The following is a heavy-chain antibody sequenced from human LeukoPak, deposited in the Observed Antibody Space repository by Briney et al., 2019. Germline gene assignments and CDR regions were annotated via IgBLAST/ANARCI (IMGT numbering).Heavy chain of an antibody. CDR3: ARAPSGCGGTCPSDH. Sequence: SETLSLTCTVSGGSISSEYWSWMRQPPGKRLEWIGYMYYSGSTNYNPSLKSRGTLSVDTSKNQFSLKLTSVTGADTAVYYCARAPSGCGGTCPSDHWGPGTLVSVSS. V-gene: IGHV4-59*08. CDR1: GGSISSEY. CDR2: MYYSGST. D-gene: IGHD2-15*01. J-gene: IGHJ5*02.